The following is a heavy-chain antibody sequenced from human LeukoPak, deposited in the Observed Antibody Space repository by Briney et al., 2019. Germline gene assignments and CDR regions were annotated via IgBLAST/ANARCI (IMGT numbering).Heavy chain of an antibody. CDR3: AKDGSSPFGY. CDR2: MRYDGSDE. J-gene: IGHJ4*02. D-gene: IGHD6-6*01. V-gene: IGHV3-30*02. Sequence: GGSLRLSCVVSGFTFSSHDMHWVRQAPGKGLEWVAFMRYDGSDEYYGDSVKGRFTIFRDNSKNTLYLQMNSLRVEDTAVYYCAKDGSSPFGYWGQGTLVTVSS. CDR1: GFTFSSHD.